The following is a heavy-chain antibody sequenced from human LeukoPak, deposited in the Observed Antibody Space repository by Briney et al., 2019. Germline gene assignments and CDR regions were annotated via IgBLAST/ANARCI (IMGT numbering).Heavy chain of an antibody. J-gene: IGHJ3*02. Sequence: SETPSLTCPVSGGSFSGFRWHWIRQPPGKGPEWIGEINHSGGTTYNPSLKSRVTISVDTSKNQFSLKLSSVTAADTAVYYCARDWHTGEDAFYIWGQGTMVTVSS. CDR2: INHSGGT. D-gene: IGHD3-16*01. CDR3: ARDWHTGEDAFYI. V-gene: IGHV4-34*01. CDR1: GGSFSGFR.